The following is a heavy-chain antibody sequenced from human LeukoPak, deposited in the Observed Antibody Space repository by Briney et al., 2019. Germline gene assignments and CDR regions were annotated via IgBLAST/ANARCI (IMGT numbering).Heavy chain of an antibody. Sequence: ASVKVSCKASGYTFTSYYMHWVRQAPGQGLEWMGIINPSGGSTSYAQKFQGRVTMTRDMSTSTVYMELSSLRSEDTAVYYCARDRGDIVLMVYAPPDYWGQGTLVTVSS. J-gene: IGHJ4*02. CDR3: ARDRGDIVLMVYAPPDY. V-gene: IGHV1-46*01. CDR2: INPSGGST. D-gene: IGHD2-8*01. CDR1: GYTFTSYY.